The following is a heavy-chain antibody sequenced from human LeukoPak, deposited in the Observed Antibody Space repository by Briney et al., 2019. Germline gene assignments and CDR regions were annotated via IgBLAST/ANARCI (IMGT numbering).Heavy chain of an antibody. CDR2: IYYSGST. V-gene: IGHV4-59*05. CDR3: ARYDFWSGYYSPSYYGMDV. D-gene: IGHD3-3*01. J-gene: IGHJ6*02. CDR1: GGSFSSYY. Sequence: SETPSLTCTVSGGSFSSYYWSWIRQPPGKGLEWIGSIYYSGSTYYNPSLKSRVTISVDTSKNQFSLKLSSVTAADTAVYYCARYDFWSGYYSPSYYGMDVWGQGTTVTVSS.